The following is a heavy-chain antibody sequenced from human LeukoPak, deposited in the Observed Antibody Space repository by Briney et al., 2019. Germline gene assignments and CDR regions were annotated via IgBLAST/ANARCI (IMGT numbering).Heavy chain of an antibody. D-gene: IGHD2-15*01. V-gene: IGHV1-69*05. CDR1: GGTFSSYA. Sequence: SVKLSCKASGGTFSSYAISWVRQAPGQGLEWMGRIIPIFGTANYAQKFQGRVTITTDESTNTAYMELNSLRSEDTAVYYCARDSCSGGSCYRGFDYWGQGTLVTVSS. J-gene: IGHJ4*02. CDR3: ARDSCSGGSCYRGFDY. CDR2: IIPIFGTA.